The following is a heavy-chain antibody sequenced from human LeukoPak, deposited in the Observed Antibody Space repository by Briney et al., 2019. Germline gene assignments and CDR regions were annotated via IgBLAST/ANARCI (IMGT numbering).Heavy chain of an antibody. V-gene: IGHV4-59*01. J-gene: IGHJ3*02. CDR1: GGSISSYY. D-gene: IGHD4-17*01. Sequence: PSETLSLTCTVSGGSISSYYWSWIRQPPGKGLEWIGNIYYSGRTNYNPSLKSRVTIPVDTSKNQFSLKLSSVTAADTAVYYCARGPDYGDYGGAFDIWGQGTMVTVSS. CDR2: IYYSGRT. CDR3: ARGPDYGDYGGAFDI.